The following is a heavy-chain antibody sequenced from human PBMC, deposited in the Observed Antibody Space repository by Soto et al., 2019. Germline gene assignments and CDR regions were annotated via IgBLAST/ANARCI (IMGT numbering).Heavy chain of an antibody. D-gene: IGHD3-9*01. CDR3: ARDYDILTGYSNMDV. J-gene: IGHJ6*03. CDR2: ISAYNGNT. V-gene: IGHV1-18*01. CDR1: GYTFTSYG. Sequence: GASVKVSCKASGYTFTSYGSSWVRQAPGQGLECMGWISAYNGNTNYAQKLQGRVTMTTDTSTSTAYMELRSLRSDDTAVYYCARDYDILTGYSNMDVWGKGTTVTVSS.